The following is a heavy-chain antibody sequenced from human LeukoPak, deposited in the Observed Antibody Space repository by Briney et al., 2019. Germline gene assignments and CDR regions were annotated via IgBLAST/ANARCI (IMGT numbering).Heavy chain of an antibody. CDR2: IWYDGRNK. Sequence: GGSLRLSCAASGFIFSNYGMHWVRQAPGKGLEWVALIWYDGRNKYYVDSVKGRFAISRDNSKNTLYLQMNSLTAEDTAVYYCAGGGYDYGEGDYWGQGTLVTVSS. J-gene: IGHJ4*02. V-gene: IGHV3-33*01. CDR3: AGGGYDYGEGDY. D-gene: IGHD4-17*01. CDR1: GFIFSNYG.